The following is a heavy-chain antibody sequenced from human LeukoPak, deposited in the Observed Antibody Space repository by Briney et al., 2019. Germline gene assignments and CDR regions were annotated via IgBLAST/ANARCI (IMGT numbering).Heavy chain of an antibody. D-gene: IGHD3-10*01. V-gene: IGHV3-21*05. CDR2: ISSSSFI. CDR3: ARDREVRGVIINPLDY. J-gene: IGHJ4*02. CDR1: GFTFSSYS. Sequence: GGSXRLSCAASGFTFSSYSMNWVRQAPGKGLEWVSYISSSSFIYYADSVKGRFTISRDNAKNSLYLQMNSLRAEDTAVYYCARDREVRGVIINPLDYWGQGTLVTVSS.